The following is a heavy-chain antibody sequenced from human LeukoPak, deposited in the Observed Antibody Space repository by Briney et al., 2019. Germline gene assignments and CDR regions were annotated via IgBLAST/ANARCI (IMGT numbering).Heavy chain of an antibody. CDR3: THRRELYDYGGHGFDH. CDR1: GLSLPGSGVG. CDR2: IYFNGDQ. V-gene: IGHV2-5*01. Sequence: SGPTLVHPTRPLTLTYTFSGLSLPGSGVGVGWIRQPPEKALEWLAIIYFNGDQRFSTSLKSRLTITKDTSKNQVVLTMTSMDPVDTATYYFTHRRELYDYGGHGFDHWGQGTLATVSS. J-gene: IGHJ4*02. D-gene: IGHD4-23*01.